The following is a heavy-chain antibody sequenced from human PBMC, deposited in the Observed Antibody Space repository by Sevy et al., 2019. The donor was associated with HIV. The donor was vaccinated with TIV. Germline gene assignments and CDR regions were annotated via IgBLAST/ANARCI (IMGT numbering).Heavy chain of an antibody. CDR3: AAVYCIGGRCCSNAFAI. CDR2: IVVGSGNK. D-gene: IGHD2-15*01. Sequence: ASVKVSCKASGFTFTSSAVQWVRQARGQRLEWIGWIVVGSGNKNYAQKFQERVTITRDMSTSTAYMELSSLRSGDTAWYYCAAVYCIGGRCCSNAFAILGQGKMVTVSS. CDR1: GFTFTSSA. V-gene: IGHV1-58*01. J-gene: IGHJ3*02.